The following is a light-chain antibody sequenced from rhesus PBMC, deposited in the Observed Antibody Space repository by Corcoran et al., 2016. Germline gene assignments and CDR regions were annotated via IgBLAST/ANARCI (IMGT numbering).Light chain of an antibody. Sequence: QSAPTQPPSVSGSPGQSVTISCTGTSSDIGGYHYVSWYQQHPGKAPKLMIYGVSNRPSGVSDRFSGSKSGNTASLTISGLQAEDEADYYCCSYTTSSTFYIFGAGTRLTVL. CDR3: CSYTTSSTFYI. CDR1: SSDIGGYHY. V-gene: IGLV2S7*01. CDR2: GVS. J-gene: IGLJ1*01.